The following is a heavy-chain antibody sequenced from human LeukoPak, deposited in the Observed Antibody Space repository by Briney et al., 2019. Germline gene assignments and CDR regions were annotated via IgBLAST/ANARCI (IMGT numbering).Heavy chain of an antibody. CDR1: GASIRNYY. D-gene: IGHD1-26*01. CDR3: ARLGSYHDF. CDR2: IHATGGS. Sequence: SETLSLTCTVTGASIRNYYWSWIRQTPEKGLEWKGYIHATGGSNYYPSLKSRLTVSIDTSRNQLPLKLTSVTAADTAVYFCARLGSYHDFWGQGALVTVSS. V-gene: IGHV4-4*09. J-gene: IGHJ4*02.